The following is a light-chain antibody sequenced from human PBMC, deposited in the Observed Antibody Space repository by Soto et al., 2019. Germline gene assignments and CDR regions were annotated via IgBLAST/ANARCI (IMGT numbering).Light chain of an antibody. CDR1: QSVSSY. CDR2: DAS. Sequence: EIVLTQSPATLSFSPGERATLSFRASQSVSSYLAWYQQKPGQAPRLLIYDASNRATGIPARFSGSGSGTDFTLTISSLEPEDFAVYYCQQRSNLPRTFGPGTKVDIK. CDR3: QQRSNLPRT. V-gene: IGKV3-11*01. J-gene: IGKJ3*01.